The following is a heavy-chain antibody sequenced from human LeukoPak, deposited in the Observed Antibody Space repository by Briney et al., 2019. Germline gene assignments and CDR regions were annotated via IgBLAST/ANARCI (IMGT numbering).Heavy chain of an antibody. V-gene: IGHV1-69*13. CDR2: IIPIFGTA. CDR1: GGTFSSYA. J-gene: IGHJ4*02. D-gene: IGHD7-27*01. CDR3: TRGLGSFDY. Sequence: GASVKVSCEASGGTFSSYAISWVRQAPGQGLEWMGGIIPIFGTANYAQKFQGRVTITADESTSTAYMELSSLRSEDTAVHYCTRGLGSFDYWGQGTLVTVSS.